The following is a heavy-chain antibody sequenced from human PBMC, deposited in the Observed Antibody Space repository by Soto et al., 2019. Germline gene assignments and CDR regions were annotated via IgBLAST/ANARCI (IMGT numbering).Heavy chain of an antibody. CDR1: GGSISSYY. CDR2: IYYSGST. V-gene: IGHV4-59*01. CDR3: ARTTSDYYYMDA. J-gene: IGHJ6*03. Sequence: SETLSLTCTVSGGSISSYYWSWIRQPPGKGLEWIGYIYYSGSTNYNPSLKSRVTISVDTSKNQFSLKLSSVTAADTAVYYCARTTSDYYYMDAWGKGTTVTVSS. D-gene: IGHD4-4*01.